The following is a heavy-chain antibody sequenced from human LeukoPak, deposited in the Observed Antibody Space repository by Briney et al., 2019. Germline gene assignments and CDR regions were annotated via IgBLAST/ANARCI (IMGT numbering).Heavy chain of an antibody. V-gene: IGHV3-23*01. CDR2: INGIGSST. J-gene: IGHJ4*02. CDR1: GFTFSIYA. Sequence: GGSLRLSCAASGFTFSIYAMSWVRQAPGKGLEWVSSINGIGSSTYYADSVKGRFTISRDKSKNTLYLEMNSLRAEDTTIYYCAIAPRDSYIPFDSWGQATLPTVSS. CDR3: AIAPRDSYIPFDS. D-gene: IGHD5-24*01.